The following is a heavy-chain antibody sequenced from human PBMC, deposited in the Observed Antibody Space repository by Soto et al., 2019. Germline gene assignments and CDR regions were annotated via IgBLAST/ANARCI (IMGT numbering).Heavy chain of an antibody. D-gene: IGHD1-26*01. CDR3: ARGGAMGVDY. J-gene: IGHJ4*02. V-gene: IGHV3-74*01. Sequence: EVQLVESGGGVVQPGGSLRLSCKAPGFTFNPHWMPWVRQAPGKGLVWVSRIYFDGITTNYADSVKGRLTVSRDNAKNTVYLHVNTLRDEDTAVYYCARGGAMGVDYWGQGTLVTVSS. CDR2: IYFDGITT. CDR1: GFTFNPHW.